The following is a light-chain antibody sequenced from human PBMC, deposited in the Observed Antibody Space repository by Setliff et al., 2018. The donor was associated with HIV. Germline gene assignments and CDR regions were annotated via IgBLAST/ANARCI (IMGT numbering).Light chain of an antibody. Sequence: SYELTQPPSVSVAPGKTATITCGGNNIGSKSVHWYQQRPGQAPVLLIYYDSDRPSGIPERFSGSNSGNTATLTISRVEAGGEADYYCQVWDSSSDHVVFGGGTKVTV. V-gene: IGLV3-21*04. CDR3: QVWDSSSDHVV. J-gene: IGLJ2*01. CDR2: YDS. CDR1: NIGSKS.